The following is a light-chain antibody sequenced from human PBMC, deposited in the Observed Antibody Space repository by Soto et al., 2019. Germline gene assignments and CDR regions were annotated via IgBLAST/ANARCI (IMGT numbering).Light chain of an antibody. CDR1: QSVSSD. CDR2: AAS. V-gene: IGKV3-20*01. Sequence: EIVMTQSPGTLSVSPGERATLSCRASQSVSSDLAWYQQKPGQAPRLLIYAASTTAAGIPDRFSGSGSGTDFTLTISRLEPEDLAVYYCQQYGSSPETFGQGTKVDIK. J-gene: IGKJ1*01. CDR3: QQYGSSPET.